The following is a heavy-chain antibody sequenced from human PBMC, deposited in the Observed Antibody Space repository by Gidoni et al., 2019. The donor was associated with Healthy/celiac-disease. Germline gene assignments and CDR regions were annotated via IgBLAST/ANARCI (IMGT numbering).Heavy chain of an antibody. Sequence: EVQLVESGGGLVQPGGSLRLSCSASGFTFSSYAMHWVRQAPGKGREYVSAISSNGGSPYYADSVKGRFTTSRDHSKNTLYLQMSSLRAEDTAVYYCVKDRRGYSGFFDYWGQGTLVTVSS. V-gene: IGHV3-64D*06. CDR1: GFTFSSYA. J-gene: IGHJ4*02. CDR3: VKDRRGYSGFFDY. D-gene: IGHD5-12*01. CDR2: ISSNGGSP.